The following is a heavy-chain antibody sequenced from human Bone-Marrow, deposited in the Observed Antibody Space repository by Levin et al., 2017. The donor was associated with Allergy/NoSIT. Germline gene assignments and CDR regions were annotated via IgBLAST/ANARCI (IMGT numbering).Heavy chain of an antibody. CDR3: VHTTLIVTDIKDELYFDY. CDR1: GFSLTATAEG. CDR2: IYWDDDK. J-gene: IGHJ4*02. Sequence: SGPTLVKPTQTLTLTCAFSGFSLTATAEGVAWIRQPPGKALEWLALIYWDDDKDYSPSLKSRLTLTKDTSRKQVVLTMTNMDPVDTATYYCVHTTLIVTDIKDELYFDYWGQGTLVTVSS. V-gene: IGHV2-5*02. D-gene: IGHD3-22*01.